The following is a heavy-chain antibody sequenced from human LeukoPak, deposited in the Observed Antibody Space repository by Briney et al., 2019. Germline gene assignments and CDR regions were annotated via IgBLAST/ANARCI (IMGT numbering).Heavy chain of an antibody. Sequence: PSETLSLTCTVSGGSISSYYWSWIRQPPGKGLEWIGYIYYSGSTNYNPSLKSRVTISVDTSKNQFSLKLSSVTAADTAVYYCARDRGYYDSGGYYWSLSAYWYFDLWGRGTLVTVSS. J-gene: IGHJ2*01. CDR1: GGSISSYY. CDR2: IYYSGST. D-gene: IGHD3-22*01. CDR3: ARDRGYYDSGGYYWSLSAYWYFDL. V-gene: IGHV4-59*01.